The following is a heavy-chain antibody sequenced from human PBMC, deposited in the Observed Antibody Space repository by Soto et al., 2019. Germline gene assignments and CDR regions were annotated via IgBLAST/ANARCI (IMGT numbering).Heavy chain of an antibody. CDR2: IYYSGST. D-gene: IGHD3-16*01. CDR3: ARHHYGGYVPVNFDY. J-gene: IGHJ4*02. V-gene: IGHV4-39*01. Sequence: QLQLQESGPGLVKPSETLSLTCTVSGGSISSSSYYWGWIRQPPGKGLEWIGSIYYSGSTYYNPSLKSRVTIXXDXSXXQFSLKLSSVTAADTAVYYCARHHYGGYVPVNFDYWGQGTLVTVSS. CDR1: GGSISSSSYY.